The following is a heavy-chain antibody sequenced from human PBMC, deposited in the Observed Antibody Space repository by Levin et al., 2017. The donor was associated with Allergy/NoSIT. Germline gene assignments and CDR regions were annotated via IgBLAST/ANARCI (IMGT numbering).Heavy chain of an antibody. J-gene: IGHJ4*02. Sequence: GESLKISCAGSGFTFSSNWMSWVHQAPGKGLEWVANIEKDGSKIDYVDSVKGRFTISRDNAKNALYLQMNSLSADDTAVYYCARDAGYNYVDWGQGTLVTVSS. V-gene: IGHV3-7*01. CDR3: ARDAGYNYVD. CDR2: IEKDGSKI. D-gene: IGHD5-18*01. CDR1: GFTFSSNW.